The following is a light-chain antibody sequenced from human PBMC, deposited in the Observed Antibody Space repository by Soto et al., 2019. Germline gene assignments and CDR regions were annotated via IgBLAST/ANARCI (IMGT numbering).Light chain of an antibody. Sequence: QSALTQPASVSGSPGQSITISCTGTSSDVGSYNLVSWYQQHPGKAPKLMIYEGSKRPSGVSNRFSGSKSGNTASLTISGIQAEAEADYYCCSYAGSSTVVFGGGTKVTV. CDR1: SSDVGSYNL. CDR3: CSYAGSSTVV. J-gene: IGLJ2*01. CDR2: EGS. V-gene: IGLV2-23*01.